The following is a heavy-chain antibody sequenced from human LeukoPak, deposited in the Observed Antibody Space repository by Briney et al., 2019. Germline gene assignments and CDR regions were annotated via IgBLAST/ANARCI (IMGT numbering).Heavy chain of an antibody. CDR2: ISSSSSYT. CDR1: GFTFRDYY. D-gene: IGHD5-24*01. CDR3: ARDQGDGYSSHFDY. Sequence: GGSLRLSCAASGFTFRDYYMTWIRQAPGKGLEWVSYISSSSSYTNYADSVKGRFTISRDNAENSLYLQMNSLRAEDTAVYYCARDQGDGYSSHFDYWGQGTLVTVSS. V-gene: IGHV3-11*05. J-gene: IGHJ4*02.